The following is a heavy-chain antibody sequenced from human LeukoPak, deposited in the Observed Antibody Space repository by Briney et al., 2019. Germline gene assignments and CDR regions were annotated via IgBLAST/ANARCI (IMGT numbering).Heavy chain of an antibody. D-gene: IGHD3-22*01. V-gene: IGHV3-23*01. Sequence: GGSLRLSCAASGFTFSNYAMNWVRQAPGKGLEWVSHIGGSGGSTYYADSVKGRFTISRDNSKNTLYLQMNSLRAEDTAVYYCARDPPYYDSSGFTFDPWGQGTLVTVSS. CDR1: GFTFSNYA. J-gene: IGHJ5*02. CDR3: ARDPPYYDSSGFTFDP. CDR2: IGGSGGST.